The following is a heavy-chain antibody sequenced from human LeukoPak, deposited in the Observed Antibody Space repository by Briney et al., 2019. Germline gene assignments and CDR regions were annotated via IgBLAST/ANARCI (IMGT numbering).Heavy chain of an antibody. CDR1: GFTFSSYG. V-gene: IGHV3-30*18. CDR2: ISYDGSNK. CDR3: AKIDEPFTIYDH. J-gene: IGHJ5*02. D-gene: IGHD3-3*01. Sequence: GRSLRLSCAASGFTFSSYGMHWVRQAPGKGLEWVAVISYDGSNKYYADSVKGRFTISRDNSKNTLYPQMNSLRAEDTAVYYCAKIDEPFTIYDHWGQGTLVTVSS.